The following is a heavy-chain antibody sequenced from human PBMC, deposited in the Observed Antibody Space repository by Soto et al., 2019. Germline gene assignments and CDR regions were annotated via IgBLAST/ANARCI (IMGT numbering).Heavy chain of an antibody. Sequence: QVQLVQSGPEVKKPGASVKVSCKTSGYTFFSHGISCVRQAPGQGLEWMGWINAYNGNPKYAEKFQGRVTMTPYTSTSTAYMELRSLRSDDTAVYYCARGGCEPHDYWGQGTLGTVSS. D-gene: IGHD2-8*01. J-gene: IGHJ4*02. CDR3: ARGGCEPHDY. CDR2: INAYNGNP. V-gene: IGHV1-18*01. CDR1: GYTFFSHG.